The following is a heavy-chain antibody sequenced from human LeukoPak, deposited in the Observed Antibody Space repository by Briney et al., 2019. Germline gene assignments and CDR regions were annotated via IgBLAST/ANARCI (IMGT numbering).Heavy chain of an antibody. J-gene: IGHJ3*02. Sequence: GGSLRLSCAASGFTVSSNYMSWVRQAPGKGLEWVSLIYGGSSTNYADSVKGRFTISRDNSKNTLYLQMNSLRAEDTAVYYCARPPLYDAFDIWGQGTMVTVSS. V-gene: IGHV3-53*01. CDR2: IYGGSST. CDR1: GFTVSSNY. CDR3: ARPPLYDAFDI.